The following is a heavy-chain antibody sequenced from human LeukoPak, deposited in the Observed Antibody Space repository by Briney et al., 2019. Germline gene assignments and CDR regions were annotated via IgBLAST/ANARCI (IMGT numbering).Heavy chain of an antibody. V-gene: IGHV3-11*03. D-gene: IGHD1-26*01. CDR1: GFTFSDYY. Sequence: PGGSLRLSCAASGFTFSDYYMSWIRQAPGKGLEWVSYISSSSSYTNYADSVEGRFTISRDNAKNSLYLQMNSLRAEDTAVYYCARTSEWELLDYFDYWGQGTLVTVSS. J-gene: IGHJ4*02. CDR3: ARTSEWELLDYFDY. CDR2: ISSSSSYT.